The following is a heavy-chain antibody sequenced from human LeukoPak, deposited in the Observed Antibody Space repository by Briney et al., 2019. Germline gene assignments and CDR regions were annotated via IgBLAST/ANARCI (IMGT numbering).Heavy chain of an antibody. Sequence: SGTLSLTCAVSGGSISSVTWWSWVRQPPGKGLEWVGEIFQSGSANYNPSLKSRVTISVDKSKNQFSLKLSSVTAADTAIYYCARGRGYGGNYLRSFDIWGQGTMVTVSS. CDR1: GGSISSVTW. V-gene: IGHV4-4*02. J-gene: IGHJ3*02. CDR2: IFQSGSA. CDR3: ARGRGYGGNYLRSFDI. D-gene: IGHD1-26*01.